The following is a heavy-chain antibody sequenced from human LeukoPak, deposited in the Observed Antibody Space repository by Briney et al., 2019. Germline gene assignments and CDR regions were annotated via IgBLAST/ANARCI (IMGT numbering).Heavy chain of an antibody. J-gene: IGHJ4*02. CDR2: IYSGGTT. CDR3: ARALPVRNGYNYSPNYFDY. D-gene: IGHD5-24*01. CDR1: GLTVNSNY. Sequence: PGGSLRLSCAASGLTVNSNYMNWVRQAPGKGLQWVSVIYSGGTTYYADSVKGRFTISRDNSKNTLYLQMNSLRAEDTAVYYCARALPVRNGYNYSPNYFDYWGQGTLVTVSS. V-gene: IGHV3-53*01.